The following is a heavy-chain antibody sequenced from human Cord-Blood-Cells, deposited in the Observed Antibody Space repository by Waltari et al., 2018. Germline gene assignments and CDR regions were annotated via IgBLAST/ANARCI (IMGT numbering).Heavy chain of an antibody. V-gene: IGHV1-24*01. CDR2: FDREEGET. CDR1: GYTLTELS. Sequence: QVQLVQSGAEVKKPGASVKVSCKVSGYTLTELSMHWVRQAPGKGLEWMGGFDREEGETMYAQKFQGRVTMTEDTSTDTAYMELSSLRSEDTAVYYCASNYPELNWFDPWGQGTLVTVSS. D-gene: IGHD4-4*01. J-gene: IGHJ5*02. CDR3: ASNYPELNWFDP.